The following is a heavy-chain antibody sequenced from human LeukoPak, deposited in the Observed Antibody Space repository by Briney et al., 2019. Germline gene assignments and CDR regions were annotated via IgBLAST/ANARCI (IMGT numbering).Heavy chain of an antibody. CDR3: ASGTYRLGDY. D-gene: IGHD3-10*01. J-gene: IGHJ4*02. CDR2: ISGSGVDT. CDR1: GVSFSTYA. Sequence: GGSQRLYCAASGVSFSTYALSWGRQAPGKGLEWVSGISGSGVDTHYADSVKGRFRISRDNSKNTLYLQLNSLRAEDTAVYYCASGTYRLGDYWGLGTLVTVSS. V-gene: IGHV3-23*01.